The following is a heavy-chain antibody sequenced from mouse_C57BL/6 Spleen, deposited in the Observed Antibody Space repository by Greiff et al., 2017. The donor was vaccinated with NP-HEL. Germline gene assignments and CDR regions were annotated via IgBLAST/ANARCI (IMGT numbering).Heavy chain of an antibody. D-gene: IGHD1-1*01. CDR2: INPSNGGT. CDR3: ARSGFTTVVAPPWFAY. V-gene: IGHV1-53*01. J-gene: IGHJ3*01. Sequence: QVQLQQPGTELVKPGASVKLSCKASGYTFTSYWMHWVKQRPGQGLEWIGNINPSNGGTNYNEKFKSKATLTVDKSSSTAYMQLSSLTSEDSAVYYCARSGFTTVVAPPWFAYWGQGTLVTVSA. CDR1: GYTFTSYW.